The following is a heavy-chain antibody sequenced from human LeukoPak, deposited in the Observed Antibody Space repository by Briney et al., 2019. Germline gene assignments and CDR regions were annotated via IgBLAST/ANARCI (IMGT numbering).Heavy chain of an antibody. CDR2: INPKSGGT. D-gene: IGHD2-8*02. V-gene: IGHV1-2*02. Sequence: ASVKVSCKASGYTFTDYYIHWVRQAPGQGLEWMGWINPKSGGTNFAQKFQGRVTMTRDTSISTAFMDLSRLRSDDAAVYYCARTPVGVKVGGGLYYYGMDVWGQGTTVAVSS. CDR3: ARTPVGVKVGGGLYYYGMDV. J-gene: IGHJ6*02. CDR1: GYTFTDYY.